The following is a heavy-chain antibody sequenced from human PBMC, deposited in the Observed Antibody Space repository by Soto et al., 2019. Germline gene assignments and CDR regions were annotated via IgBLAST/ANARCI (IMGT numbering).Heavy chain of an antibody. J-gene: IGHJ4*02. Sequence: QVQLQESGPGLVKPSETLSLTCTVSGGSISSYYWSWIRQPPGKGLEWIGYIYYSGSTNYNPSLKSRVTISVDTSKNQFSLKLSSVTAADTAVYYCAREKHIGGELDYWGQGTLVTVSS. CDR3: AREKHIGGELDY. CDR1: GGSISSYY. V-gene: IGHV4-59*01. CDR2: IYYSGST. D-gene: IGHD2-21*01.